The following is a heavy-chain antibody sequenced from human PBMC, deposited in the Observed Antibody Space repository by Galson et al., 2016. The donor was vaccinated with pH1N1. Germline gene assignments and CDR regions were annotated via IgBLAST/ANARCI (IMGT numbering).Heavy chain of an antibody. J-gene: IGHJ6*02. CDR1: GGSISSGGNY. CDR3: AREDLVVGEGWDYGVDL. Sequence: TLSLTCTVFGVSGGSISSGGNYWSWIRQHPGKGLEWIGNIHNSGSTGYNPSLKSRATISVDSSKSQFSLNLRSVTAADTAVYYCAREDLVVGEGWDYGVDLRGQGTTVTVSS. D-gene: IGHD2-15*01. V-gene: IGHV4-31*03. CDR2: IHNSGST.